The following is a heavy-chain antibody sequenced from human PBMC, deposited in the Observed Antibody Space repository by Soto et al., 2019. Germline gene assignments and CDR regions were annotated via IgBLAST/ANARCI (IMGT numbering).Heavy chain of an antibody. CDR2: ISYDGSNK. Sequence: VQLVESGGGVVQPGRSLRLSCAASGFTFSSYGMHWVRQAPGKGLEWVAVISYDGSNKYYADSVKGRFTISRDNSKNTLYQKMKSLRAEDTAVYYCAKDQKDGVVYYDFWSGYSAFDPWGQGTLVTVSS. CDR1: GFTFSSYG. V-gene: IGHV3-30*18. D-gene: IGHD3-3*01. CDR3: AKDQKDGVVYYDFWSGYSAFDP. J-gene: IGHJ5*02.